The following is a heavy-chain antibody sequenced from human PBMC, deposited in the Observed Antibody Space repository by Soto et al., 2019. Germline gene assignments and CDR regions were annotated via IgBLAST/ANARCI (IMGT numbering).Heavy chain of an antibody. CDR2: ISYDGSNT. CDR3: AKVTGCVGSSCDLGWFDP. J-gene: IGHJ5*02. Sequence: QVQLVESGGGVVQPGRSLRLSCAASGFSFSNYGMHWVRQAPGKGLEWVAVISYDGSNTTFADSLKGRFIISRDNSKNTLFLHINGLRAEYTAVDYCAKVTGCVGSSCDLGWFDPWGQGTLVTVSS. V-gene: IGHV3-30*18. D-gene: IGHD2-15*01. CDR1: GFSFSNYG.